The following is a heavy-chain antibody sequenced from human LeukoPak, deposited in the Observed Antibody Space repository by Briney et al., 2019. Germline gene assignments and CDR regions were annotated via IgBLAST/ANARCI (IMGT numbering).Heavy chain of an antibody. V-gene: IGHV1-18*01. CDR2: ISAYNGNT. Sequence: ASVKVSCKASGGTFSSYAISWVRQAPGQGLEWMGWISAYNGNTNYAQKLQGRVTMTTDTSTSTAYMELRSLRSDDTAVYYCARGRSLHRTDYFDYWGQGTLVTVSS. CDR3: ARGRSLHRTDYFDY. J-gene: IGHJ4*02. D-gene: IGHD1-14*01. CDR1: GGTFSSYA.